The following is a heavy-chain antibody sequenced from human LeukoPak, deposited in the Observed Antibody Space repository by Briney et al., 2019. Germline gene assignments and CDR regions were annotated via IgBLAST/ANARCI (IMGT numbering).Heavy chain of an antibody. V-gene: IGHV3-7*01. Sequence: PGGSLRLSCAASGFTFSHYWMNWVRQPPGKGLEWVATIRHDGGAIYYVDSMKGRFTFSRDNAKNSLYLQMNSLRAEDRAVYYGARDFRASLGESSPLSNYWGQGTLVTVSS. J-gene: IGHJ4*02. CDR2: IRHDGGAI. CDR1: GFTFSHYW. D-gene: IGHD3-10*01. CDR3: ARDFRASLGESSPLSNY.